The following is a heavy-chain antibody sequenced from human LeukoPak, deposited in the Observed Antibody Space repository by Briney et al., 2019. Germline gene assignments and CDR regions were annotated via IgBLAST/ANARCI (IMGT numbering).Heavy chain of an antibody. J-gene: IGHJ4*02. CDR3: RGDVNRGGVITSVDS. CDR2: ISGYNGNT. V-gene: IGHV1-18*01. D-gene: IGHD2-21*01. CDR1: GYTFTSYG. Sequence: ASVKLSCKASGYTFTSYGVTWVRQAPGQGLEWVGWISGYNGNTKYAQKFQGRVTMTTDTSTSTAYMELRSLRSDATAVFSCRGDVNRGGVITSVDSWGQGTLVTVSS.